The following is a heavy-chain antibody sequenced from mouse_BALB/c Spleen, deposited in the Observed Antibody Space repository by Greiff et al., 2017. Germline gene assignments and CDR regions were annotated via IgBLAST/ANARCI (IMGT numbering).Heavy chain of an antibody. V-gene: IGHV2-6-7*01. CDR2: IWGDGST. CDR1: GFSLTGYG. CDR3: ARNNPYWDYGSSWFAY. D-gene: IGHD1-1*01. J-gene: IGHJ3*01. Sequence: QVQLKQSGPGLVAPSQSLSITCTVSGFSLTGYGVNWVRQPPGKGLEWLGMIWGDGSTDYNSALKSRLSISKDNSKSQVFLKMNSLQTDDTAMYYCARNNPYWDYGSSWFAYWGQGTLVTVSA.